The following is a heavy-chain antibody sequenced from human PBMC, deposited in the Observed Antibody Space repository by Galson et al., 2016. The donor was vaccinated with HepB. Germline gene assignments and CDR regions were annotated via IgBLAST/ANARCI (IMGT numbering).Heavy chain of an antibody. Sequence: SVKVSCKASGYTFTRYGIRWVRQAPGQGLEWMGWISAYTGDTNYAQSLQGRVTMTTDTPTSTAYMELRSLRYDDTAVYYCVRGGLGVWGQGTTVTVSS. CDR2: ISAYTGDT. V-gene: IGHV1-18*01. CDR3: VRGGLGV. J-gene: IGHJ6*02. D-gene: IGHD7-27*01. CDR1: GYTFTRYG.